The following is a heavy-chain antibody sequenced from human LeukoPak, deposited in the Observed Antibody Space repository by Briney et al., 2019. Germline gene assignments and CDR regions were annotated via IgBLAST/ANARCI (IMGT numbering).Heavy chain of an antibody. CDR2: IYYSGST. CDR1: GGSISSSSYY. CDR3: ARDPTYYYGSGSYYRGGFDY. V-gene: IGHV4-39*07. Sequence: SSETLSLTYTVSGGSISSSSYYWGWIRQPPGKGLEWIGSIYYSGSTYYNPSLESPVSISVDTSKKQFSLKLSSVTAADTAVYSCARDPTYYYGSGSYYRGGFDYWGQGTLVTVSS. J-gene: IGHJ4*02. D-gene: IGHD3-10*01.